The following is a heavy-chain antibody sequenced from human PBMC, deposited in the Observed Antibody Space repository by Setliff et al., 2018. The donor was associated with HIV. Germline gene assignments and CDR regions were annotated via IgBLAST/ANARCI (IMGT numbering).Heavy chain of an antibody. CDR1: GYSFSNHW. V-gene: IGHV5-51*01. CDR3: ARGTYFSFDY. J-gene: IGHJ4*02. Sequence: PGESLKISCTGSGYSFSNHWIGWVRQMPGRGLEWVGIIYPGDSDTRYSPSFQGQVTISADKSISTAYLQWSSLKASDTAMYYCARGTYFSFDYWGQGTLVTVSS. CDR2: IYPGDSDT. D-gene: IGHD3-10*01.